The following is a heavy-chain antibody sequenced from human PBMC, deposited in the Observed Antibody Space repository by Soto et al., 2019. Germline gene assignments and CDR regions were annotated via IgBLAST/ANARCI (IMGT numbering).Heavy chain of an antibody. Sequence: GASVKVSCKASGYIFSSYAMHWVRQAPGQRPEWMGWINAGNGNTKYSQKFQGRITVTCDTSASTAYMELSSLESEDTVVYYCARDYPGDLLSSPAYWGQGTLVTVSS. D-gene: IGHD3-10*01. J-gene: IGHJ4*02. V-gene: IGHV1-3*01. CDR1: GYIFSSYA. CDR2: INAGNGNT. CDR3: ARDYPGDLLSSPAY.